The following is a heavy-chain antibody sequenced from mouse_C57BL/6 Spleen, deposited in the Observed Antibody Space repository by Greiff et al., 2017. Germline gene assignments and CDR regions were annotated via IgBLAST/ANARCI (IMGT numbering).Heavy chain of an antibody. CDR1: GFNIKDYY. V-gene: IGHV14-2*01. CDR2: IAPEDGET. D-gene: IGHD1-1*01. CDR3: ARMVVCYYAMDY. J-gene: IGHJ4*01. Sequence: VQLQQSGAELVKPGASVKLSCTASGFNIKDYYMHWVKQRTEQGLEWIGRIAPEDGETNYAPKFQGKATITADTSSITAYLQLSSLTSEDTAVYYCARMVVCYYAMDYWGQGTSVTVSS.